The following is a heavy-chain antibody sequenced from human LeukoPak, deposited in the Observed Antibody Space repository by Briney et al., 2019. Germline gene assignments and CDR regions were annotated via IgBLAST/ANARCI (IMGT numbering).Heavy chain of an antibody. V-gene: IGHV4-59*01. Sequence: SETLSLTCTVSGGSISSYYLSWIRQPPAKGLEWIGYIYYSGSTNYNPSLKRRVTISVDTSKNQFYLKLSSVTAADTAVYSCARGDGYCSSTSCFFDAFDIWGQGTMVTVSS. J-gene: IGHJ3*02. CDR3: ARGDGYCSSTSCFFDAFDI. CDR2: IYYSGST. CDR1: GGSISSYY. D-gene: IGHD2-2*01.